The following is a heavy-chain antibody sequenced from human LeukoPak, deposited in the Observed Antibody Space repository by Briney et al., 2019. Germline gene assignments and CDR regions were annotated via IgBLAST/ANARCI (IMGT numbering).Heavy chain of an antibody. D-gene: IGHD6-13*01. J-gene: IGHJ6*02. V-gene: IGHV1-69*04. CDR3: ASRLSTSSSWYYYYGMDV. Sequence: SVKVSCKASGGTFSSYAISWVRQAPGQGLEWMGRIIPILGIANYAQKFQGRVTITADKSTNTAYMELSSLRSEDTAVYYCASRLSTSSSWYYYYGMDVWGQGTTVTVSS. CDR1: GGTFSSYA. CDR2: IIPILGIA.